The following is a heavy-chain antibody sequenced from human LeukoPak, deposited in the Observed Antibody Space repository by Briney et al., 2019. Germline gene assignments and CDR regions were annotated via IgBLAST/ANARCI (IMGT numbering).Heavy chain of an antibody. V-gene: IGHV4-34*01. Sequence: SETLSLTCAVYGGSFSGYYWSWIRQPPGKGLEWIGEINHSGCTNYNPSLKSRVTISVDTSKNQFSLKLSSVTAADTAVYYCARGLGYDFWSGYYNYFDYWGQGTLVTVSS. J-gene: IGHJ4*02. CDR2: INHSGCT. CDR3: ARGLGYDFWSGYYNYFDY. D-gene: IGHD3-3*01. CDR1: GGSFSGYY.